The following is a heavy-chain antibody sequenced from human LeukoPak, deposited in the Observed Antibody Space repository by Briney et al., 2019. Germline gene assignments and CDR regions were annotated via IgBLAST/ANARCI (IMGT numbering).Heavy chain of an antibody. CDR1: GFTVSSSY. CDR3: ARDGPDSFYFDC. D-gene: IGHD2-2*01. Sequence: GGSPRLSCAASGFTVSSSYRSCVSQAPGKGLEWVSVIYRGGATYYADSVKDRFTISRDISKNTLFLQMNSLRAEDTAVYFCARDGPDSFYFDCWGQGTLVTASP. CDR2: IYRGGAT. V-gene: IGHV3-66*01. J-gene: IGHJ4*02.